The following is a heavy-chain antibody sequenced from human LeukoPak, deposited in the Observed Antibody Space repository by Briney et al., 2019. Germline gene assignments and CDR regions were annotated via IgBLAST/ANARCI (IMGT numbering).Heavy chain of an antibody. CDR3: PRSHYQGSDYFDQDAFDI. Sequence: PGGSLRLSCAASGFTFSDHYMDWVRQAPGKGLEWVGRTRNKLNSNTAEYAASVKGRFTISRDNSNNSLYLQMNSLKTEDTAVYFCPRSHYQGSDYFDQDAFDIWGQGKMVAVSS. CDR1: GFTFSDHY. CDR2: TRNKLNSNTA. J-gene: IGHJ3*02. V-gene: IGHV3-72*01. D-gene: IGHD3-22*01.